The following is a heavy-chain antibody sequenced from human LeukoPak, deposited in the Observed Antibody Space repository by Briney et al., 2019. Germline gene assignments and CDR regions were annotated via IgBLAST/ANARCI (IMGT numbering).Heavy chain of an antibody. CDR1: GFTFSSCA. D-gene: IGHD3-22*01. J-gene: IGHJ4*02. CDR3: AKGSKGYYDSSARFGGYYFDY. V-gene: IGHV3-23*01. Sequence: GGSLRLSCAASGFTFSSCAMSWVRQAPGKGPEWVSSISGSGGSTYYADSVKGRFTISRDNSKNTLYLQMNSLRAEDTAVYYCAKGSKGYYDSSARFGGYYFDYWGQGTLVTVSS. CDR2: ISGSGGST.